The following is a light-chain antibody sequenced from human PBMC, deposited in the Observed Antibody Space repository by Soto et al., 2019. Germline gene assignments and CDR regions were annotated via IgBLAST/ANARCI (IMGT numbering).Light chain of an antibody. CDR3: SSYAGNKHV. Sequence: QSVLTQPPSASLSLGQSVTISCTGTRSDVGGYEYVSWYQQHPGKAPKLMIYEVTKRPSGVPDRFSGSKSGNTASLTVSGLQAEDEADYYCSSYAGNKHVFGT. J-gene: IGLJ1*01. V-gene: IGLV2-8*01. CDR1: RSDVGGYEY. CDR2: EVT.